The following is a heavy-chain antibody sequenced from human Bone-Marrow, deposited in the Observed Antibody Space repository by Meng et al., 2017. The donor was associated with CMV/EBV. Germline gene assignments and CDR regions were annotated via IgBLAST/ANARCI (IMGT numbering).Heavy chain of an antibody. J-gene: IGHJ6*02. CDR1: GFTFSSYA. Sequence: GESLKISCAASGFTFSSYAMSWVRQAPGKGLEWVSSISSSSSYIYYADSVKGRFTISRDNAKNSLYLQMNSLRAEDTAVYYCARDTAMDRTPYYYYYGMDVWGQGTTVTVSS. CDR2: ISSSSSYI. CDR3: ARDTAMDRTPYYYYYGMDV. D-gene: IGHD5-18*01. V-gene: IGHV3-21*01.